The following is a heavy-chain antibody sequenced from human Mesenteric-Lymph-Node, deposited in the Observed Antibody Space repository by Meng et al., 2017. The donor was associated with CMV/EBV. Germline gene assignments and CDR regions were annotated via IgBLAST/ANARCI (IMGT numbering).Heavy chain of an antibody. J-gene: IGHJ4*02. V-gene: IGHV3-23*01. CDR3: ARGDFGVVTAY. D-gene: IGHD3-3*01. CDR2: ITGSGSTT. CDR1: GFPFSVYA. Sequence: GESLKISCAASGFPFSVYAISWVRQAPGKGLEWVSAITGSGSTTYYVDSVKGRFTISRDNAKNSLYLQMNSLRAEDTAVYYCARGDFGVVTAYWGQGTLVTVSS.